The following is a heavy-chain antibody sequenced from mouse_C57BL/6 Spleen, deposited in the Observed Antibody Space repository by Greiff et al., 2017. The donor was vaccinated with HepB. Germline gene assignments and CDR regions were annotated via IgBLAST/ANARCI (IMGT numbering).Heavy chain of an antibody. CDR2: IYPGDGDT. CDR1: GYAFSSSW. V-gene: IGHV1-82*01. CDR3: ARIYGSSYFDY. Sequence: VKLMESGPELVKPGASVKISCKASGYAFSSSWMNWVKQRPGKGLEWIGRIYPGDGDTNYNGKFKGKATLTADKSSSTAYMQLSSLTSEDSAVYFCARIYGSSYFDYWGQGTTLTVSS. D-gene: IGHD1-1*01. J-gene: IGHJ2*01.